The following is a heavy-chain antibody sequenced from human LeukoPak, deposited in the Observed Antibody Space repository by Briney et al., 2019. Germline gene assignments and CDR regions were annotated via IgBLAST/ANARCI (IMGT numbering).Heavy chain of an antibody. V-gene: IGHV1-46*01. D-gene: IGHD2-2*01. CDR2: IKSTGDTT. J-gene: IGHJ4*02. Sequence: ASVKVSCKTSEYTFTSYHMHWVRQAPGQGLEWVAIIKSTGDTTVYAQKFQGRVTVTRDTSTSTVYMDLSSLSSEDTAVYYCVREDAHTYYFDFWAREPWSPSPQ. CDR3: VREDAHTYYFDF. CDR1: EYTFTSYH.